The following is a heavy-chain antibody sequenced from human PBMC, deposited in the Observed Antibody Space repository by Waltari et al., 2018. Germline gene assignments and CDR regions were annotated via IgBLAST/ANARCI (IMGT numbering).Heavy chain of an antibody. CDR3: ARVAGYDFSSGNPTSAGAFDI. CDR1: GYSISSGYY. J-gene: IGHJ3*02. V-gene: IGHV4-38-2*02. Sequence: ETLSLTCTVYGYSISSGYYWGWIRQPPGKGLEWIGSIYHSGSTYYNPSLKSRVTISVYTSKNQFSLKLSSVTAADTAVYYCARVAGYDFSSGNPTSAGAFDIWGQGTMVTVSS. D-gene: IGHD3-3*01. CDR2: IYHSGST.